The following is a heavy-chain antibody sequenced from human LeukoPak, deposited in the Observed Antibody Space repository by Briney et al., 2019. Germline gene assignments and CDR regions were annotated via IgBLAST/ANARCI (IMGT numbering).Heavy chain of an antibody. V-gene: IGHV3-53*01. CDR3: AKDQGVLYYYDSSGYSLDYFDY. CDR2: IYSGGST. D-gene: IGHD3-22*01. Sequence: GGSLRLSCAASGFTVSSNYMSWVRQAPGKGLEWVSVIYSGGSTYYADSVKGRFTISRDNSKNTLYLQMNSLRAEDTAVYYCAKDQGVLYYYDSSGYSLDYFDYWGQGTLVTVSS. CDR1: GFTVSSNY. J-gene: IGHJ4*02.